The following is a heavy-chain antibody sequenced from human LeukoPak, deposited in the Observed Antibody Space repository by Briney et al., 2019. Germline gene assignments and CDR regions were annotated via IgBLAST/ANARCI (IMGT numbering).Heavy chain of an antibody. Sequence: LSLTCTASDGSINNYYWTWIRQPPGKGLEWVSYISSSGDTIYYADSVKGRFTISRDNAKNSLYLQMNSLRAEDTAVYYCARVKGAYSFDYSGQGTLVTVSS. CDR1: DGSINNYY. CDR3: ARVKGAYSFDY. J-gene: IGHJ4*02. CDR2: ISSSGDTI. V-gene: IGHV3-11*04. D-gene: IGHD2-21*01.